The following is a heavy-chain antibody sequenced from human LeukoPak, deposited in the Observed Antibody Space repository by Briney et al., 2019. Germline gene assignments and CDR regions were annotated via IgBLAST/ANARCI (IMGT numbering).Heavy chain of an antibody. CDR1: GYTFTSYD. D-gene: IGHD3-22*01. CDR3: ARGRVHYYDSSGYYYGFDY. CDR2: MNPNSGNT. Sequence: ASVKVSCKASGYTFTSYDINWVRQATGQGLEWMGWMNPNSGNTGYAQKFQGRVTMTRNTSISTAYMELSSLRSEDTAVYYCARGRVHYYDSSGYYYGFDYWGQGTLVTVSS. J-gene: IGHJ4*02. V-gene: IGHV1-8*01.